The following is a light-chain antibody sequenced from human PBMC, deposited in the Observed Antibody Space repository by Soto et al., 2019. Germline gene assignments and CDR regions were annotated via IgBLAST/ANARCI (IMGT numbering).Light chain of an antibody. CDR3: AAWVDSLTAVV. CDR2: SNN. J-gene: IGLJ2*01. V-gene: IGLV1-44*01. CDR1: SSNIGSNT. Sequence: QSALTQPPSASGTPGQRVTISCSGSSSNIGSNTVNWYQQLPGTAPKLLIYSNNQRPSGVPDRFSGSKSGTSASLAISGLQSEVEADYYCAAWVDSLTAVVFGGGTQLTVL.